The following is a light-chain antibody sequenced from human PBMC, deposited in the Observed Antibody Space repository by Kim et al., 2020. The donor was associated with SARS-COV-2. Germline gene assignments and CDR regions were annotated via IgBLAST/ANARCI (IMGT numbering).Light chain of an antibody. Sequence: SYELTQPPSVSVAPGQTARITCGGNNIGSKSVHWYQQKPGQAPVLVIYYDSDRPSGIPERFSGSNSGTTATLTISRVEAGDEADYYCQLWDSSSDHRVFG. J-gene: IGLJ3*02. CDR3: QLWDSSSDHRV. CDR2: YDS. V-gene: IGLV3-21*04. CDR1: NIGSKS.